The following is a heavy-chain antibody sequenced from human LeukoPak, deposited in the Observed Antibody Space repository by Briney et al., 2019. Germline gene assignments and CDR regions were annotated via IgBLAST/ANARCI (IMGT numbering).Heavy chain of an antibody. Sequence: PGGSLRLSCAASGFTFSSYSMNWVRQAPGKGLEWISYITSSSSTIHYADSVRGRFTISRDNAKNSLYLQMNSLRDEDTAVYYCTRDPNALDYWGQGTLVTVSS. CDR1: GFTFSSYS. CDR2: ITSSSSTI. V-gene: IGHV3-48*02. J-gene: IGHJ4*02. CDR3: TRDPNALDY.